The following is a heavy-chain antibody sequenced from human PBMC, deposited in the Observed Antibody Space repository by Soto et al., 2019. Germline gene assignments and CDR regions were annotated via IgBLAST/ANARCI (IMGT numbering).Heavy chain of an antibody. CDR2: ISAYNGRK. CDR3: ASSAGSYDSGGQCEGYYNYGLDV. CDR1: GYTFTTFG. D-gene: IGHD3-22*01. Sequence: QVQLVQSGAEVKKPGASVKVSCKASGYTFTTFGISWVRQAPGQGLEWMGWISAYNGRKDYAQKFQGRVTMTTDQSTSSAYIELRTRRADNTVLYYSASSAGSYDSGGQCEGYYNYGLDVWGQGTTVTVSS. V-gene: IGHV1-18*01. J-gene: IGHJ6*02.